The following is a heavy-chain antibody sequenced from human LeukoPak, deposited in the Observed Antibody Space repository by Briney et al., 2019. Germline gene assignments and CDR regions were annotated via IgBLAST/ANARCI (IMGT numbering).Heavy chain of an antibody. V-gene: IGHV4-59*11. CDR3: AREPTSSEFDY. J-gene: IGHJ4*02. CDR1: GGSISSHY. CDR2: IYYSGST. Sequence: SETLSLTCTVSGGSISSHYWSWIRQPPGKGLEWIGYIYYSGSTNYNPSLKSRVTISVDTSKNQFSLKLSSVTAADTAVYYCAREPTSSEFDYWGQGTLVTVSS. D-gene: IGHD3-3*01.